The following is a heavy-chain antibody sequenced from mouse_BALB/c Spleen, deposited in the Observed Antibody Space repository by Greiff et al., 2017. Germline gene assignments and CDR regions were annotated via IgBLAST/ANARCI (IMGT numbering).Heavy chain of an antibody. V-gene: IGHV3-6*02. CDR2: ISYDGSN. D-gene: IGHD1-1*01. J-gene: IGHJ3*01. CDR1: GYSITSGYY. Sequence: EVQLQESGPGLVKPSQSLSLTCSVTGYSITSGYYWNWIRQFPGNKLEWMGYISYDGSNNYNPSLKNRISITRDTSKNQFFLKLNSVTTEDTATYYCAREGYYGSKEAWFAYWGQGTLVTVAA. CDR3: AREGYYGSKEAWFAY.